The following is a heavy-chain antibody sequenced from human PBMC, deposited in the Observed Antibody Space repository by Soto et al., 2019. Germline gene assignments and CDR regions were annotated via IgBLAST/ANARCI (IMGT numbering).Heavy chain of an antibody. V-gene: IGHV4-59*01. CDR3: ARGSVLRFLEWFTDV. CDR2: IYYNGTT. CDR1: GGSTTYYY. Sequence: QVQLQESGPGLVKPSETLSLTCTVSGGSTTYYYWSWIRQSPGMGLEWIGYIYYNGTTNYNPSLKSRVTISLGSSKNQVTLKLASVTAADTAVYYCARGSVLRFLEWFTDVWGQGTTVTVSS. D-gene: IGHD3-3*01. J-gene: IGHJ6*02.